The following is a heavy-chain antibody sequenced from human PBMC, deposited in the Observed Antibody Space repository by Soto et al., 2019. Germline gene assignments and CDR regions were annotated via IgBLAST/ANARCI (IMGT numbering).Heavy chain of an antibody. J-gene: IGHJ6*02. Sequence: SETLSLTCTVSGGSISSYYWSWIRQPPGKGLEWIGYIYYSGSTNYNPSLKSRVTISVDTSKNQFSLKLSSVTAADTAVYYCAREAQYSSLTYGMDVWGQGTTVTVSS. CDR3: AREAQYSSLTYGMDV. D-gene: IGHD6-6*01. V-gene: IGHV4-59*01. CDR2: IYYSGST. CDR1: GGSISSYY.